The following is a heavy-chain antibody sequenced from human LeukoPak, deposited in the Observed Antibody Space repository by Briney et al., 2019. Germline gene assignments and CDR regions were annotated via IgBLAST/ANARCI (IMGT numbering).Heavy chain of an antibody. CDR1: GFTFSSYA. V-gene: IGHV3-23*01. D-gene: IGHD6-19*01. CDR2: ISGSGGST. Sequence: GGSLRLSCAASGFTFSSYAMSWVRQAPGKGLEWVSAISGSGGSTYYADSVKGRFTISRDNSKNTLYLQMNSLRAEDTAVYYCARHEEQWLVVNWGQGTLVTVSS. J-gene: IGHJ4*02. CDR3: ARHEEQWLVVN.